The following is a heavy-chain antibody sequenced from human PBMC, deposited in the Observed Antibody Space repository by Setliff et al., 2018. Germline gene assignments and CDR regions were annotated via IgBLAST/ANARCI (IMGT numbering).Heavy chain of an antibody. V-gene: IGHV3-72*01. CDR1: GFTFSDHY. CDR3: ARGTYLGDPYYYYYMDV. Sequence: HPGGSLRLSCAASGFTFSDHYMDWVRQAPGKGLEWVGRTRSKATSYTTEYAASVKGRITISRDDSKTSLYLQMNSLKTEDTAVYYCARGTYLGDPYYYYYMDVWGKGTTVAVSS. D-gene: IGHD3-16*01. J-gene: IGHJ6*03. CDR2: TRSKATSYTT.